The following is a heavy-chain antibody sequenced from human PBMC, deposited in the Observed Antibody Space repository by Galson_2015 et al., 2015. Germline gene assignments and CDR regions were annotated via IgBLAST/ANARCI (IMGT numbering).Heavy chain of an antibody. Sequence: SLRLSCAASGFNFRTYFLTWVRQAPGKGLEWVANIRQDGSEKFYVDSVRGRFTISRDNAKNSLYLQMNSLRAEDTAIYYCASQTWTGYFDYWGQGTLVTVSS. CDR2: IRQDGSEK. CDR3: ASQTWTGYFDY. D-gene: IGHD3-10*01. V-gene: IGHV3-7*03. CDR1: GFNFRTYF. J-gene: IGHJ4*02.